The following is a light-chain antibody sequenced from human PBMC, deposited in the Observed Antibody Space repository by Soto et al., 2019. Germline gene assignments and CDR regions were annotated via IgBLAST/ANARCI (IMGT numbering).Light chain of an antibody. CDR3: QQYGSSGT. CDR1: QSVSTNY. J-gene: IGKJ1*01. Sequence: EILLTQSPATLSLSPGERATLSCGASQSVSTNYLAWYQQKPGLAPRLLIYDASSRATGISDRFSGSGSGTDFTLTISRLEPEDFAVYHCQQYGSSGTFGQGTKVDI. CDR2: DAS. V-gene: IGKV3D-20*01.